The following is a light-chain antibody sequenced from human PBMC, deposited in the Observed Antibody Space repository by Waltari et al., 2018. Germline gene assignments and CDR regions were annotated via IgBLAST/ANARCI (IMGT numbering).Light chain of an antibody. CDR1: QRIGDW. J-gene: IGKJ3*01. CDR2: RAA. Sequence: DIQLTQSPTPLSASIGDRVTITCRASQRIGDWLAWYQQKPGKAPKLLVQRAATLENGVPSRFSGRESGTEFTLTINNLQPDDFATYFCHQYLSSSTFGAGTTVDFK. CDR3: HQYLSSST. V-gene: IGKV1-5*03.